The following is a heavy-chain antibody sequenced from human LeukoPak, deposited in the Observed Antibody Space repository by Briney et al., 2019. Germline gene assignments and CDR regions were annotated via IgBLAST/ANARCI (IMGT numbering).Heavy chain of an antibody. Sequence: GGSLRLSCAASGFTFSSYAMHWVRQAPGKGLEWVSAISVDGGNSYYAGSVKGRFTISRDNSKNTMYLQMNSLRAEDTAVYYCAKDQRSGSSRGNYYGMDVWGQGTTVTVSS. CDR3: AKDQRSGSSRGNYYGMDV. J-gene: IGHJ6*02. V-gene: IGHV3-23*01. CDR1: GFTFSSYA. CDR2: ISVDGGNS. D-gene: IGHD6-13*01.